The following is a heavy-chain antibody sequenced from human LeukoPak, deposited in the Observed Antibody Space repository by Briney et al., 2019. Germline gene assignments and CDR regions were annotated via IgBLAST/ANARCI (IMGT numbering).Heavy chain of an antibody. D-gene: IGHD6-13*01. CDR2: IRYDGSNK. Sequence: RPGGSLRLSCAASGFTFSSYGMHWVRQAPGKGLEWVAFIRYDGSNKYYADSVKGRFTISRDNSKNTLYLQMNSLRAEDTAVYYCARMPLPSIAAAGLDYWGQGSLVTVSS. CDR3: ARMPLPSIAAAGLDY. CDR1: GFTFSSYG. V-gene: IGHV3-30*02. J-gene: IGHJ4*02.